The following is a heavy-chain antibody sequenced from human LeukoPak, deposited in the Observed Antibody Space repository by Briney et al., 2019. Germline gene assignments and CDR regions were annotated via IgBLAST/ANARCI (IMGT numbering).Heavy chain of an antibody. CDR2: IRAKSEGGTT. V-gene: IGHV3-15*01. CDR1: GFTFSDAW. J-gene: IGHJ4*02. D-gene: IGHD3-10*01. Sequence: GGSLRLSCVASGFTFSDAWMSWVRQAPGKGLEWVGRIRAKSEGGTTDFAAPVNGRFTISRDDSKNTLYLQMNSLKTEDTAVYYCTKAPYFGGVFDYWGQGTLVTVSS. CDR3: TKAPYFGGVFDY.